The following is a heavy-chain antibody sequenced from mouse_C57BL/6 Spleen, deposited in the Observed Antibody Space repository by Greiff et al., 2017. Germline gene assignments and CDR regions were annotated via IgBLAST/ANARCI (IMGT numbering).Heavy chain of an antibody. CDR1: GYAFSSYW. V-gene: IGHV1-80*01. J-gene: IGHJ3*01. CDR2: IYPGDGDT. CDR3: ARGVDYGWFAY. Sequence: QVQLKQSGAELVKPGASVKISCKASGYAFSSYWMNWVKQRPGKGLEWIGQIYPGDGDTNYNGKFKGKATLTADKSSSTAYMQLSSLTSEDSAVYFCARGVDYGWFAYWGQGTLVTVSA. D-gene: IGHD2-4*01.